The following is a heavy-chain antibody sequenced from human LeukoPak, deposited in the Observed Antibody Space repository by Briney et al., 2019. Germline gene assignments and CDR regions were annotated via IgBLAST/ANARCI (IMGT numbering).Heavy chain of an antibody. CDR2: ISSSGLTI. CDR1: GFTFSSYE. V-gene: IGHV3-48*03. CDR3: ARERVTTGGDAFDI. D-gene: IGHD4-17*01. Sequence: GGSLRLSCAASGFTFSSYEMTWVRQAPGKGLEWVSYISSSGLTIYYAASVRGRFTISRDNANNSLYLQMNSLRAKDTAVYYCARERVTTGGDAFDIWGQGTMVTVSS. J-gene: IGHJ3*02.